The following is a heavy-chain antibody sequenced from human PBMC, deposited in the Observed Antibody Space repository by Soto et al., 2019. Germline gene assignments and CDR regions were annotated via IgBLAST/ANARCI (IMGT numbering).Heavy chain of an antibody. CDR3: ARDLGPRFIAAAGDY. J-gene: IGHJ4*02. V-gene: IGHV3-30-3*01. D-gene: IGHD6-13*01. Sequence: GGSLRLSCAASGFTFSSYAMHWVRQAPGKGLEWVAVISYDGSNKYYADSVKGRFTISRDNSKNTLYLQMNSLRAEDTAVYYCARDLGPRFIAAAGDYWGQGTLVTV. CDR2: ISYDGSNK. CDR1: GFTFSSYA.